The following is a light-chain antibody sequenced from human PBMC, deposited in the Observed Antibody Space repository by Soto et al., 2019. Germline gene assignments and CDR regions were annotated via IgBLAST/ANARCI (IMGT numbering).Light chain of an antibody. CDR2: GVS. CDR3: QQYGNSPVT. CDR1: QSVSSDY. V-gene: IGKV3-20*01. Sequence: EIVLTQSPGTLSLSPGERATLFCRASQSVSSDYLGWYQQKPGQAPRLLIYGVSSRATGIPVRFSGSGSETDFTLTISRLEPEDFAVYYCQQYGNSPVTFGQGTKLEI. J-gene: IGKJ2*01.